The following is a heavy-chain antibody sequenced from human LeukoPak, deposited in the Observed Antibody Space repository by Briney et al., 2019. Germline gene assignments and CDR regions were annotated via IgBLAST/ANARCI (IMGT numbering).Heavy chain of an antibody. V-gene: IGHV1-46*03. D-gene: IGHD6-13*01. J-gene: IGHJ4*02. CDR3: ARIDPAAYFDY. Sequence: VSVKVSCKASGYTFTSYYMHWVRQAPGQGLEWMGIINPSGGSTSYAQKFQGRVTMTRDTSTSTVYMELSSLRSEDTAVYYCARIDPAAYFDYWGQGTLVTVSS. CDR1: GYTFTSYY. CDR2: INPSGGST.